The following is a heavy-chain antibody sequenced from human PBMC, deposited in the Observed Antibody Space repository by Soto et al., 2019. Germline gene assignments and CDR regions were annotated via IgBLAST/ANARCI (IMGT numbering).Heavy chain of an antibody. Sequence: GASVKVSCKTSGYTFSNYGITWVRQAPGQPLEWLGWISLYSDGTNYAQKFQGRVSMTTDTSTTTAYMELRSLRSDDTAVYYCAREATFSSYFESWGQGSLVTVSS. CDR3: AREATFSSYFES. J-gene: IGHJ4*02. CDR1: GYTFSNYG. CDR2: ISLYSDGT. D-gene: IGHD2-2*01. V-gene: IGHV1-18*01.